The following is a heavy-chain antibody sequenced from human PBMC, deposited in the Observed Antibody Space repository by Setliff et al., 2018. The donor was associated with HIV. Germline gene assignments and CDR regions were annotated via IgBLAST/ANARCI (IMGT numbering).Heavy chain of an antibody. CDR2: INSDGSRT. D-gene: IGHD6-19*01. Sequence: PGESLKISCSASGFTFSSYWMHWVRQVPGKGLVWVSRINSDGSRTDYADSVKCRFTMSRDNAKDTLYLQMSSLRAEDTAVYFCATPYASGWYDVLKNWGQGTVVTVSS. V-gene: IGHV3-74*01. CDR1: GFTFSSYW. CDR3: ATPYASGWYDVLKN. J-gene: IGHJ4*02.